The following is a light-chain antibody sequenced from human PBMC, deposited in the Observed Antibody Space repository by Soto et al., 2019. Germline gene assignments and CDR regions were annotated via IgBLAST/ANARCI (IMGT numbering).Light chain of an antibody. CDR3: SSYSSSSTFYV. CDR2: QVS. J-gene: IGLJ1*01. CDR1: SSDIGGFYY. V-gene: IGLV2-14*01. Sequence: QSVLTQPASVSGSTGRSITISCTGTSSDIGGFYYVSWYQHHPGKDPKLMICQVSNRPSAVSNRFSGSKSANTASLTISGLQAEDEADYFCSSYSSSSTFYVFGAGTKVTVL.